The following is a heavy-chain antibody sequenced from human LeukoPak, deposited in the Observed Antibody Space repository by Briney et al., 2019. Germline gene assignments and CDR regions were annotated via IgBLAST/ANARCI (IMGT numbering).Heavy chain of an antibody. V-gene: IGHV3-30*18. D-gene: IGHD4-23*01. CDR3: AKDLLRWSFDY. CDR2: ISYDGSNK. Sequence: PGRSLRLSCAASGFSFSSYGMHWVRQAPGKGLEWVAVISYDGSNKYHADSVKGRFTISRDTSKNTLYLQMNSLRAEDTAVYYCAKDLLRWSFDYWGQGTLVTVSS. CDR1: GFSFSSYG. J-gene: IGHJ4*02.